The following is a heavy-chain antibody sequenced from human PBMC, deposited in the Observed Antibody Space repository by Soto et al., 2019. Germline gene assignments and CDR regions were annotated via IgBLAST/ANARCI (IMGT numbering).Heavy chain of an antibody. CDR3: ARFGHLYSSGYHAKNTQNDY. J-gene: IGHJ4*02. V-gene: IGHV1-18*01. CDR2: ISAYNGNT. CDR1: GYTFTSYG. Sequence: ASVKVSCKASGYTFTSYGISWVRQAPGQGLEWMGWISAYNGNTNYAQRLQGRVTMTTDTSTSTAYMELRSLRSDDTAVYYCARFGHLYSSGYHAKNTQNDYWGQGTLVTVSS. D-gene: IGHD3-22*01.